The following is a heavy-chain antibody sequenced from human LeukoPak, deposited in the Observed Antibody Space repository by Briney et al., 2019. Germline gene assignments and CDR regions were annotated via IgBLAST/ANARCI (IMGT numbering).Heavy chain of an antibody. CDR1: GFTFSSYS. V-gene: IGHV3-48*01. CDR2: ISSSSSTI. Sequence: GGSLRLSCAASGFTFSSYSMNWVRQAPGKGLEWVSYISSSSSTIYYADSVKGRFTISRDNAKNSLYLQMNSLRAEDTAVYYCARLDYRGAFDIWGQGTMLSVSS. D-gene: IGHD4-11*01. CDR3: ARLDYRGAFDI. J-gene: IGHJ3*02.